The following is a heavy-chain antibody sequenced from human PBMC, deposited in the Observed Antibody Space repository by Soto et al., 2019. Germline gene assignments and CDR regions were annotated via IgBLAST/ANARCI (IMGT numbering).Heavy chain of an antibody. CDR1: GGSFSGYY. J-gene: IGHJ6*02. D-gene: IGHD6-19*01. V-gene: IGHV4-34*01. CDR2: INHSGST. CDR3: ARGPYSSGWYYYYGMDV. Sequence: PSETLSLTCAVYGGSFSGYYWSWIRQPPGKGLEWIGEINHSGSTNYNPSLKSRVTISVDTSKNQFSLKLSSVTAADTAVYYCARGPYSSGWYYYYGMDVWGQGPTVTVSS.